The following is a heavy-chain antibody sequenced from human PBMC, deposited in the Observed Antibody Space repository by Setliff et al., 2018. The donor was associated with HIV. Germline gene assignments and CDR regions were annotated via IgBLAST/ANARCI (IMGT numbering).Heavy chain of an antibody. J-gene: IGHJ6*02. V-gene: IGHV3-15*01. CDR3: ATDNGPSYSMDI. CDR1: GFTFSNSW. Sequence: PGGSLRLSCAASGFTFSNSWMTWVRQAPGKGLEWVGRIKTKTQRGTTDYAAPAKGRFIISRDDSKNTLYLQMNSLKTDDTGVYFCATDNGPSYSMDIWGQGTTVTVSS. D-gene: IGHD2-21*01. CDR2: IKTKTQRGTT.